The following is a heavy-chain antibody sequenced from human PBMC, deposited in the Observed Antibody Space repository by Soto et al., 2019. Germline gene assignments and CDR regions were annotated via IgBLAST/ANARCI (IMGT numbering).Heavy chain of an antibody. Sequence: GSRILSCSASGFTFIIYSMNWVRQAPGKGLEWVSYISSSSSTIYYADSVKGRFTISRDNAKNSLYLQMNSLRDEDTAVYYCARDVGRYYDSSGYGYWGK. CDR1: GFTFIIYS. CDR2: ISSSSSTI. V-gene: IGHV3-48*02. CDR3: ARDVGRYYDSSGYGY. J-gene: IGHJ4*02. D-gene: IGHD3-22*01.